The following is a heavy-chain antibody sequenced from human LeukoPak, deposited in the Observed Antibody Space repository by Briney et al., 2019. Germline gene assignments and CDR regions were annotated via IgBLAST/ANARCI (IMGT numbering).Heavy chain of an antibody. CDR2: INPSGGST. CDR1: GYTFISYY. D-gene: IGHD3-3*01. Sequence: ASVKVSCKASGYTFISYYMHWVRQAPGQGLEWMGIINPSGGSTSYAQKFQGRVTMTRDMSTSTVYMELSSLRSEDTAVYYCARAQYYDFWSGYYSFDYWGQGTLVTVSS. J-gene: IGHJ4*02. CDR3: ARAQYYDFWSGYYSFDY. V-gene: IGHV1-46*01.